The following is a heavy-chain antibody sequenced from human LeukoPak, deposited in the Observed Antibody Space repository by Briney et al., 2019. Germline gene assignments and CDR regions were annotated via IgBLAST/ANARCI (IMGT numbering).Heavy chain of an antibody. CDR3: ARDAGTTGEVKFDA. D-gene: IGHD4-11*01. V-gene: IGHV4-34*01. CDR1: LGSFRVYY. CDR2: INHSGGA. J-gene: IGHJ5*02. Sequence: ETLSLSCALSLGSFRVYYWSSIRQPPRKGLGCIGEINHSGGANYNPSPKSRVTMSVDTSKNKTSLKLSSVTAADTAVYYCARDAGTTGEVKFDAWGQGTLVTVSS.